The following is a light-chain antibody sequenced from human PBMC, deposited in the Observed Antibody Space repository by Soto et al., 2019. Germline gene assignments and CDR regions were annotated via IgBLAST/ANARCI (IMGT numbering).Light chain of an antibody. V-gene: IGKV1-9*01. J-gene: IGKJ5*01. CDR2: AAS. CDR3: MQGTYWPPIT. Sequence: IQLTQSPAALSASVGDRVTITCRASQGIGSYLAWYQQKPGQAPKLLIFAASTLQSGVPSRFSGSGSGTDFTLKISRVEPEDVGIYYCMQGTYWPPITFGQGTRL. CDR1: QGIGSY.